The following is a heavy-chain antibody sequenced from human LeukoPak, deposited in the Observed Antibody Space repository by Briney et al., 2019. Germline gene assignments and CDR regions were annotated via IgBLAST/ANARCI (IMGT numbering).Heavy chain of an antibody. J-gene: IGHJ5*02. D-gene: IGHD2-2*01. CDR2: IYTSGST. V-gene: IGHV4-61*02. CDR1: GGSISSGSYY. Sequence: SSETLSLTCTVSGGSISSGSYYWSWIRQPAGKGLEWIGRIYTSGSTNYNPSLKSRVTISVDTSKNQFSLKLSSVTAADTAVYYCARDQYCSSTSCAGNWFDPWGQGTLVTVSS. CDR3: ARDQYCSSTSCAGNWFDP.